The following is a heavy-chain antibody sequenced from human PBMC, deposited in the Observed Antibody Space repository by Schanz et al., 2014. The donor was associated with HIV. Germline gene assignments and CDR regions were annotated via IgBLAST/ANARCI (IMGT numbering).Heavy chain of an antibody. CDR3: ARDRGSISWMGRAFDI. D-gene: IGHD2-2*01. V-gene: IGHV1-2*02. J-gene: IGHJ3*02. Sequence: QVQLVQSGTEVAQPGASVKVSCKASGYTFTSYGISWVRQAPGQGLEWMGWMNPNSGVTEDAQKFQGRVTMTRDTSISTAYMEVSRLRSDDTAVYYCARDRGSISWMGRAFDIWGQGTMVTVSS. CDR1: GYTFTSYG. CDR2: MNPNSGVT.